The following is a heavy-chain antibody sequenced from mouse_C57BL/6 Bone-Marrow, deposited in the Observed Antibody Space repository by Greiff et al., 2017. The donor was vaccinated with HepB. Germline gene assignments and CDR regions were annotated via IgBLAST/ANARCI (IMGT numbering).Heavy chain of an antibody. Sequence: EVQLQQSGPELVKPGASVKLSCKASGYTFTSYDINWVKQSHGKSLEWIGDINPNNGGTIYNQKFKGKATLTVDKSSSTAYMELRSLTSEDTAVYYCARGAPYYFDYWGQGTTLTVSS. CDR2: INPNNGGT. J-gene: IGHJ2*01. CDR1: GYTFTSYD. V-gene: IGHV1-18*01. CDR3: ARGAPYYFDY.